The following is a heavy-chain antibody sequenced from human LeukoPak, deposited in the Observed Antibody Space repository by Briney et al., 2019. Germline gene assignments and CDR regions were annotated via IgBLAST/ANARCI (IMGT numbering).Heavy chain of an antibody. CDR1: GGSISSSSYY. D-gene: IGHD6-6*01. CDR2: IYYSGST. CDR3: ARWSMAALLRTVDLFDP. V-gene: IGHV4-39*07. J-gene: IGHJ5*02. Sequence: SETQSLTCTVSGGSISSSSYYWGWIRQPPGKGLEWIGSIYYSGSTYYNPSLKSRVTISVDTSKNQFSLKLCSVTAADTAVYYCARWSMAALLRTVDLFDPGGQGTLVTVSS.